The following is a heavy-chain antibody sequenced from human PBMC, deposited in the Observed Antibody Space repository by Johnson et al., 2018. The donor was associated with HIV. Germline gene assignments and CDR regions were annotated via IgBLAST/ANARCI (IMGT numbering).Heavy chain of an antibody. Sequence: EVQLVESGGGLVQPVGSLRLSCAASGFTFSSYAMSWVRQAPGKGLEWVSGFSGSGGSTYYADSVRGRFTISRDNSKNMLFLQMNSLRAEDTAVYYCTRGWGYAFDVWGQGTMVTVSS. V-gene: IGHV3-23*04. CDR2: FSGSGGST. CDR3: TRGWGYAFDV. J-gene: IGHJ3*01. D-gene: IGHD3-10*01. CDR1: GFTFSSYA.